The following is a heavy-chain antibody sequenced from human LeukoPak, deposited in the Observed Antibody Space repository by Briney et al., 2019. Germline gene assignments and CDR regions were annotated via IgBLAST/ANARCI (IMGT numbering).Heavy chain of an antibody. CDR3: TRESGYRGWFDS. D-gene: IGHD5-18*01. Sequence: SETLSLTCAVSGASIISSNWWSWVRQPPVKGLEWIGKIYQTESTEYNPSLQSRVTISIDKSKNQFSLKLNSVTAADTAVYFCTRESGYRGWFDSWGQGTLVAVSS. CDR2: IYQTEST. V-gene: IGHV4-4*02. CDR1: GASIISSNW. J-gene: IGHJ5*01.